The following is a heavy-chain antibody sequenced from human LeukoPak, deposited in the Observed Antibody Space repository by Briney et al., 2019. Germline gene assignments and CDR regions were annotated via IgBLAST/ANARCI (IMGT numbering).Heavy chain of an antibody. J-gene: IGHJ4*02. V-gene: IGHV4-61*02. D-gene: IGHD4-17*01. CDR1: GGSISSGSYY. Sequence: PSQTLSLTCTVSGGSISSGSYYWSWIRQPAGKGLEWIGRIYTSGSTNYNPSLKSRVTISVDTSKNQFSLKLSSVTAADTAVYYCARDLITTVTTGGLDYWGQGTLVTVSS. CDR3: ARDLITTVTTGGLDY. CDR2: IYTSGST.